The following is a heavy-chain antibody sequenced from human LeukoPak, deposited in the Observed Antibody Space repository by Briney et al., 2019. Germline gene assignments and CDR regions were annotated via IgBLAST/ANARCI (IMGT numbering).Heavy chain of an antibody. V-gene: IGHV3-30*02. J-gene: IGHJ4*02. D-gene: IGHD4-23*01. CDR1: GFTFSSYG. Sequence: PGGSLRLSCAASGFTFSSYGMHWVRQAPGKGLEWVTFIWFDGSDKYYADSVKGRFTISRDNSKNTLYLQMNRLRAEDTAVYYCACDYGGNSGVDYWGQGTLVTVSS. CDR2: IWFDGSDK. CDR3: ACDYGGNSGVDY.